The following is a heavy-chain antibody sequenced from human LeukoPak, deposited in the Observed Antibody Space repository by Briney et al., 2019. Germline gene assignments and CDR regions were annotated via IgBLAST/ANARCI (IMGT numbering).Heavy chain of an antibody. CDR3: ARTYDILTPTDAFDI. V-gene: IGHV4-4*07. Sequence: PSETLSLTCTVSGGSISSYYWSWIRQPAGKGLEWIGRIYTSGSTNYNPSLKSRVTMSVDTSKNQFSLKLSSVTAADTAVYYCARTYDILTPTDAFDIWGQGTMVTVSS. CDR1: GGSISSYY. CDR2: IYTSGST. D-gene: IGHD3-9*01. J-gene: IGHJ3*02.